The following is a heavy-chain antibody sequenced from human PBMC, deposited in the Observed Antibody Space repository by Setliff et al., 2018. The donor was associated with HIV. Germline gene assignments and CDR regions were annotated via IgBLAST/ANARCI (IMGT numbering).Heavy chain of an antibody. V-gene: IGHV5-51*01. CDR2: IYPGDSDT. Sequence: PGESLKISCKGSGYSFTTYWIGWVRQMPGKGLEWMGIIYPGDSDTGYSPSFQGQVTISADKSISTAYLQWSSLKASDTAMYYCARRSGYDWGGAYYYGMDVWGQGTTVTVSS. D-gene: IGHD5-12*01. J-gene: IGHJ6*02. CDR3: ARRSGYDWGGAYYYGMDV. CDR1: GYSFTTYW.